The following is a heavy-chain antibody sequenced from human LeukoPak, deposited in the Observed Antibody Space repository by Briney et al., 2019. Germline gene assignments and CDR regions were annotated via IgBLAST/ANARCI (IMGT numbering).Heavy chain of an antibody. V-gene: IGHV1-24*01. Sequence: ASVKVSCKVSGYTLTELSMHWVRQAPGKGLEWMGGFDPEDGETIYAQKFQGRVTMTEDTSTDTAYMELSSLRSEDTAVYYCARVQRYSGGFEGYHYYYMDVWGKGTTVTVSS. CDR2: FDPEDGET. CDR1: GYTLTELS. J-gene: IGHJ6*03. CDR3: ARVQRYSGGFEGYHYYYMDV. D-gene: IGHD6-19*01.